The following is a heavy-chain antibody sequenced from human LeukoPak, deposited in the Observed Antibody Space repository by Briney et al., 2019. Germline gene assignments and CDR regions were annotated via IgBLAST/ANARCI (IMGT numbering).Heavy chain of an antibody. J-gene: IGHJ6*02. CDR1: VGSISSSSHY. Sequence: SETLSLTCTVSVGSISSSSHYWAWVRQPPGKGLGWIASVYYTGGTYYNPSLKSRVTISVDTSKNQFSLKLSSVTAADTAVYYCARRGTYGMDVWGQGTTVTVSS. CDR3: ARRGTYGMDV. V-gene: IGHV4-39*01. CDR2: VYYTGGT.